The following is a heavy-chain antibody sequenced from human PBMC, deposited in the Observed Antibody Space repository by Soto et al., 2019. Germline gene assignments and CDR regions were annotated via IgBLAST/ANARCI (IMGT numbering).Heavy chain of an antibody. Sequence: PGGSLRLSCAASGFTFSSYGMHWVRQAPGKGLEWVAVISYDGSNKYYADSVKGRFTISRDNSKNTLYLQMNSLRAEDTAVYYCAKDGTMYYDFWSGYYTFDYWGQGTLVTVSS. V-gene: IGHV3-30*18. CDR3: AKDGTMYYDFWSGYYTFDY. CDR1: GFTFSSYG. D-gene: IGHD3-3*01. J-gene: IGHJ4*02. CDR2: ISYDGSNK.